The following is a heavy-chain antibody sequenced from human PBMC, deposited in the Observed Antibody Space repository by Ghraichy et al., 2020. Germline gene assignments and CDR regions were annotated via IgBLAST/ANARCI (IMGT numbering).Heavy chain of an antibody. D-gene: IGHD3-3*01. CDR3: ARVGYDFWSGYFYYYYYMDV. CDR1: GFTFSSYW. CDR2: INSDGSST. Sequence: GGSLRLPCAASGFTFSSYWMHWVRQAPGKGLVWVSRINSDGSSTSYADSVKGRFTISRDNAKNTLYLQMNSLRAEDTAVYYCARVGYDFWSGYFYYYYYMDVWGKGTTVTVSS. V-gene: IGHV3-74*01. J-gene: IGHJ6*03.